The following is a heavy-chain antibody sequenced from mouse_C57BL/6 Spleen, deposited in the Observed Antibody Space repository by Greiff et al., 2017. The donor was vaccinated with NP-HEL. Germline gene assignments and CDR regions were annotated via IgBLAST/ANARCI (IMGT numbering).Heavy chain of an antibody. V-gene: IGHV2-2*01. CDR2: IWSGGST. J-gene: IGHJ4*01. Sequence: VQGVESGPGLVQPSQSLSITCTVSGFSLTSYGVHWVRQSPGKGLEWLGVIWSGGSTDYNAAFISRLSISKDNSKSQVFFKMNSLQADDTAIYYCARNWGYYGSSLMDYWGQGTSVTVSS. CDR1: GFSLTSYG. CDR3: ARNWGYYGSSLMDY. D-gene: IGHD1-1*01.